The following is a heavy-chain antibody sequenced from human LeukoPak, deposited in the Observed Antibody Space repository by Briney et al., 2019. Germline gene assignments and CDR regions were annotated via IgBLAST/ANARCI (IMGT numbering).Heavy chain of an antibody. CDR2: ISWSGGTT. J-gene: IGHJ4*02. V-gene: IGHV3-23*01. CDR3: ARVFIGDYGDYQFDY. D-gene: IGHD4-17*01. Sequence: GGSLRLSCAASGITFSTYDMSWVRQAPGKGLEWVSGISWSGGTTYYADSVKGRFTISRDNSKNTLYLQMNSLRAEDTAVYYCARVFIGDYGDYQFDYWGQGTLVTVSS. CDR1: GITFSTYD.